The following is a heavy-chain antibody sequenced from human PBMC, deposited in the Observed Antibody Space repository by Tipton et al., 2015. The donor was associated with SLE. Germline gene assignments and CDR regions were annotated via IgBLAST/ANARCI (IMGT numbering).Heavy chain of an antibody. CDR2: MFSSGDT. V-gene: IGHV4-4*07. Sequence: GSLRLSCSVPGDSISGRYWTWIRQPAGKGLEWIGRMFSSGDTNYNPSLKSRLTMSVDTSKNQFSLTVNSVTAADTAVYYCARENVAADGARDVWGQGTMVSFSS. CDR1: GDSISGRY. CDR3: ARENVAADGARDV. J-gene: IGHJ3*01. D-gene: IGHD6-13*01.